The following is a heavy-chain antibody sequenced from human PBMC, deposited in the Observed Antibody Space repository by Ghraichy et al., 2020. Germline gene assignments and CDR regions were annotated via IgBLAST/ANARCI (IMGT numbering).Heavy chain of an antibody. D-gene: IGHD6-13*01. Sequence: SETLSLTCTVSGGSISSYYWSWIRQPPGKGLEWIGYIYYSGSTNYNPSLKSRVTISVDTSKNQFSLKLSSVTAADTAVYYCARVPYHDSLTGYSSSWYESWFDPWGQGTLVTVSS. J-gene: IGHJ5*02. CDR3: ARVPYHDSLTGYSSSWYESWFDP. CDR2: IYYSGST. V-gene: IGHV4-59*01. CDR1: GGSISSYY.